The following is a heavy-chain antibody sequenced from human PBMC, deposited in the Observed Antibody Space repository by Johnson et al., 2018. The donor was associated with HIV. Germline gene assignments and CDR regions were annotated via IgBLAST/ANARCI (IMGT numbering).Heavy chain of an antibody. J-gene: IGHJ3*02. D-gene: IGHD1-26*01. CDR3: ARWGRWELGDAFDI. CDR1: GFSFRNAW. V-gene: IGHV3-15*01. CDR2: VKNKADGGTI. Sequence: MLLVESGGGLVSPGGSLRLSCAASGFSFRNAWMSWVRQAPGKGLEWVGRVKNKADGGTIDYAAPGKGRFFISRDDSKNTLYLQMNSLKTEDTAVYYCARWGRWELGDAFDIWGQGTMVTVSS.